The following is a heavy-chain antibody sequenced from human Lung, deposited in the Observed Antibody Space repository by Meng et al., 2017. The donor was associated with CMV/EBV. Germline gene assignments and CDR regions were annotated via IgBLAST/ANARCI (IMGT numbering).Heavy chain of an antibody. V-gene: IGHV1-2*02. CDR3: ARDPPEDFWSGYYTTGTDY. CDR2: INPNSGGT. CDR1: GYTFTGYY. J-gene: IGHJ4*01. Sequence: ASVKVSCKASGYTFTGYYMHWVRQAPGQGLEWMGWINPNSGGTNYAQKFQGRVTMTRDTSISTAYMELSRLRSDDTAVYYCARDPPEDFWSGYYTTGTDYWGQRTLVTVSS. D-gene: IGHD3-3*01.